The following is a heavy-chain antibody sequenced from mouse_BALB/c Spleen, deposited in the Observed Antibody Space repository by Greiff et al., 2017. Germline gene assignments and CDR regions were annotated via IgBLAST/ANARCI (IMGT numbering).Heavy chain of an antibody. J-gene: IGHJ3*01. V-gene: IGHV1S135*01. D-gene: IGHD2-4*01. CDR1: GYSFTSYY. CDR2: IDPFNGGT. Sequence: EVKLQESGPELMKPGASVKISCKASGYSFTSYYMHWVKQSHGKSLEWIGYIDPFNGGTSYNQKFKGKATLTVDKSSSTAYMHLSSLTSEDSAVYYCARDYEDAYWGQGTLVTVSA. CDR3: ARDYEDAY.